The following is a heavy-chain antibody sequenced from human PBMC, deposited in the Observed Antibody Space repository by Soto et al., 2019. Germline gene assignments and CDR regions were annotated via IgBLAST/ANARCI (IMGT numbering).Heavy chain of an antibody. CDR1: GGSISTSTYY. CDR2: IYYSGTA. Sequence: KPSETLSLTCSVSGGSISTSTYYWGWVRQPPGKGLEWIGSIYYSGTAHYTPSLKSRLTISVDTSKNQFSLNLSAVTAADTAVYYCARRETTVTYDAFDIWGQGTMVT. V-gene: IGHV4-39*01. D-gene: IGHD4-17*01. CDR3: ARRETTVTYDAFDI. J-gene: IGHJ3*02.